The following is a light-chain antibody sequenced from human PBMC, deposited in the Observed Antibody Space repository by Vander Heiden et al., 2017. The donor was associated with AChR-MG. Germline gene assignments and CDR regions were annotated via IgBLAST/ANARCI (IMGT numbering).Light chain of an antibody. Sequence: QSVLTQPPSVSGAPGQRVHISCTGNSSNIGAGYDVHWYQQLPGTAPKLLIYGNSNRPSGVPDRFSGSKSGTSASLAITGLQAEDEADYYCQSYDSSLSGSVVFGGGTKLTVL. CDR3: QSYDSSLSGSVV. CDR2: GNS. CDR1: SSNIGAGYD. J-gene: IGLJ2*01. V-gene: IGLV1-40*01.